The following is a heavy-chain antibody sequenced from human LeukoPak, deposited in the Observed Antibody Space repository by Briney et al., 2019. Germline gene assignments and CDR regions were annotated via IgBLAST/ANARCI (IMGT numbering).Heavy chain of an antibody. J-gene: IGHJ4*02. Sequence: GGSLRLSCAASGFTFDDYAMHWVRQAPGKGLEWVSGISWNSGSIGYADSVKGRFTISRDNAKNSLYLQMNSLRAEDTALYYXAKDISYSVGNYFDYWGQGTLVTVSS. CDR3: AKDISYSVGNYFDY. D-gene: IGHD2-21*01. CDR1: GFTFDDYA. CDR2: ISWNSGSI. V-gene: IGHV3-9*01.